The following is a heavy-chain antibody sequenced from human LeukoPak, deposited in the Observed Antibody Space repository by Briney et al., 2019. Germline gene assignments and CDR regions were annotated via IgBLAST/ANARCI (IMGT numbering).Heavy chain of an antibody. Sequence: ASVKVSCKASGYTFTSYGISWVRQAPGQGLEWMGWISAYNGNTNYAQKFQGRVTMTRDTSTSTVYMELSSLRSEDTAVYYCARDFFSWYYYDSSGPNLQNKEGVNAFDIWGQGTMVTVSS. CDR3: ARDFFSWYYYDSSGPNLQNKEGVNAFDI. D-gene: IGHD3-22*01. J-gene: IGHJ3*02. CDR2: ISAYNGNT. V-gene: IGHV1-18*01. CDR1: GYTFTSYG.